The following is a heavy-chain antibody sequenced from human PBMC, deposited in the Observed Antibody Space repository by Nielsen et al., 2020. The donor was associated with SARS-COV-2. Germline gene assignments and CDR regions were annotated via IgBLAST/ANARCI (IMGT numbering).Heavy chain of an antibody. V-gene: IGHV3-11*06. D-gene: IGHD3-16*01. CDR2: ISGSSADT. J-gene: IGHJ4*02. CDR1: GFTFSDHY. Sequence: GESLKISCAASGFTFSDHYMNWIRQAPGKGPEWIAYISGSSADTNYADSVKGRFIISRDNTKNSLYLQMNSLRAEDTAVYYCVRGLQVPNGLAHRWGQGTLVTVSS. CDR3: VRGLQVPNGLAHR.